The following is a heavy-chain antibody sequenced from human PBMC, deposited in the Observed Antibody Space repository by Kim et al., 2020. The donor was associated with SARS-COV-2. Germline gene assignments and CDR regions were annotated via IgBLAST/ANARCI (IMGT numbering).Heavy chain of an antibody. D-gene: IGHD2-2*01. V-gene: IGHV1-3*01. J-gene: IGHJ6*03. CDR3: ARSQLTYLCMDV. Sequence: KYSQKFQGRVTITRDTYAGTAYMELSSLRYEDTAVYYCARSQLTYLCMDVWGKGTTVTVSS.